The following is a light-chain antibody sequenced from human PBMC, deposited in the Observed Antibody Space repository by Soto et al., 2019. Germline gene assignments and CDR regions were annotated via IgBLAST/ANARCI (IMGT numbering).Light chain of an antibody. J-gene: IGKJ5*01. Sequence: DIQMTQSPSTLSASVGDRVTITCRASQSISSWLAWYQQKPGKAPKLLIYDASSLESGVPSRFSGSGSGTGFTLTISSLQPEDFATYYCQHFRSFPITLGQGTRLELK. CDR3: QHFRSFPIT. CDR2: DAS. CDR1: QSISSW. V-gene: IGKV1-5*01.